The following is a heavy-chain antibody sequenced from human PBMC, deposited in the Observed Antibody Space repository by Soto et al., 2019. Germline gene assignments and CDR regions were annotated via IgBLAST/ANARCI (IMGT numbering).Heavy chain of an antibody. J-gene: IGHJ3*02. Sequence: SETLSLTLTVSGGSISGDHWTWLRQHPGKGLEWMAYVSSSRSTKYNPSLKSRVTISIHTTKNQFSLRLSSVTAADTAVYYCARGFNDSRGDSEAFGIWGQGRKVTVSS. CDR3: ARGFNDSRGDSEAFGI. V-gene: IGHV4-59*01. CDR2: VSSSRST. D-gene: IGHD3-22*01. CDR1: GGSISGDH.